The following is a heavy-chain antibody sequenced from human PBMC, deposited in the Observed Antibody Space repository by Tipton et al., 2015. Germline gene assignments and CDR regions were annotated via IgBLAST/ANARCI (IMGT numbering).Heavy chain of an antibody. D-gene: IGHD1/OR15-1a*01. CDR1: GGSISSSSYY. V-gene: IGHV4-39*01. J-gene: IGHJ3*01. CDR3: ARPQNTYHSFHF. CDR2: VHYSGSA. Sequence: TLSLTCTVSGGSISSSSYYWGWIRQPPGKGLEWIGSVHYSGSAYYNPSLMGRVTIFIDTSKNQFSLNLRFVTAADTAVYYCARPQNTYHSFHFWGQGTMVTVSS.